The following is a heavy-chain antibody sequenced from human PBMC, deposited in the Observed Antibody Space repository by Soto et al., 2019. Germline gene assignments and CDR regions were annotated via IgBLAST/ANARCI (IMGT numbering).Heavy chain of an antibody. CDR1: GFTLTDSA. Sequence: SVKVSCKASGFTLTDSAVQWVRQARGQRLEWIGWIVVGSGITNYAQKFQERVTITWDLSTSTAYMELSSLRPEDTAVYYGAADSQQVGYGTRYNYFYGMDVWGQGTTVTVSS. CDR2: IVVGSGIT. CDR3: AADSQQVGYGTRYNYFYGMDV. J-gene: IGHJ6*02. V-gene: IGHV1-58*01. D-gene: IGHD4-17*01.